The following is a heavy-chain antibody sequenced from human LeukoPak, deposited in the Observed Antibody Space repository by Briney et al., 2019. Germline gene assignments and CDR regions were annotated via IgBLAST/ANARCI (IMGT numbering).Heavy chain of an antibody. D-gene: IGHD2-15*01. CDR2: ISGSGGST. V-gene: IGHV3-23*01. J-gene: IGHJ4*02. CDR3: AKACEDGPDY. CDR1: GFTFSSYA. Sequence: PGGSLRLSCAASGFTFSSYAMSWVRQAPGKGLEWVSAISGSGGSTYYEDCVKGRFTISRDNSKNTLYLQMNSLRAEDTAVYYCAKACEDGPDYWGQGTLVTVSS.